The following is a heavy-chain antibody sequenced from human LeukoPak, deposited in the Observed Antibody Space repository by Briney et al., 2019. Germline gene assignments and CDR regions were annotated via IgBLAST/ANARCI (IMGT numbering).Heavy chain of an antibody. J-gene: IGHJ4*02. CDR3: AREKRRGYSYG. Sequence: SETLSLTCAVYGGSFSGYYWSWIRQPPGKGLEWIGEINHSGSTNYNPSLKSRVTISVDTSKNQFSLKLSSVTAADTAVYYCAREKRRGYSYGWGQGTLVTVSS. CDR2: INHSGST. CDR1: GGSFSGYY. D-gene: IGHD5-18*01. V-gene: IGHV4-34*01.